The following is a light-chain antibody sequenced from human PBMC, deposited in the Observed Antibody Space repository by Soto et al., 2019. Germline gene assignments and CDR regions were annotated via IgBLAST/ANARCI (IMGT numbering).Light chain of an antibody. J-gene: IGKJ2*01. Sequence: EIVMTQSPATLSVSPGERASLSCRASRSVGSNLAWYQQTAGQAPRLLIYGAPTRATGIPARFSGSGSGTEFTLTISSLQSEDFAVYSCQQYTNWPYTFGQGTKLEIK. CDR3: QQYTNWPYT. V-gene: IGKV3-15*01. CDR1: RSVGSN. CDR2: GAP.